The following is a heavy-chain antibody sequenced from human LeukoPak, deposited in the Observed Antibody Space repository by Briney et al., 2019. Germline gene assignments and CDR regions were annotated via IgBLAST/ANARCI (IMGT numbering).Heavy chain of an antibody. CDR3: ARPKWEIVVVTHFDY. V-gene: IGHV3-7*01. D-gene: IGHD3-22*01. CDR1: GFTFSSYA. Sequence: GGSLRLSCAASGFTFSSYAMSWVRQAPGKGLEWVANIKQDGSEKYYVDSVKGRFTISRDNAKNSLYLQMNSLRAEDTAVYYCARPKWEIVVVTHFDYWGQGTLVTVSS. J-gene: IGHJ4*02. CDR2: IKQDGSEK.